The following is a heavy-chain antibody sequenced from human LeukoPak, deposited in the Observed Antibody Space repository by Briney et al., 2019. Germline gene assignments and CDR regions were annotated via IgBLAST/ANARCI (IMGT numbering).Heavy chain of an antibody. CDR1: GFTFSSYA. D-gene: IGHD5-18*01. CDR3: ARGLDTAMVTWFDP. Sequence: AGGSLRLSCAASGFTFSSYAMHWVRQAPGKGLEWLAVISYDGSNKYYADSVKGRFTISRDNSKNTLYLQMNSLRAEDTAVYYCARGLDTAMVTWFDPWGQGTLVTVSS. V-gene: IGHV3-30-3*01. J-gene: IGHJ5*02. CDR2: ISYDGSNK.